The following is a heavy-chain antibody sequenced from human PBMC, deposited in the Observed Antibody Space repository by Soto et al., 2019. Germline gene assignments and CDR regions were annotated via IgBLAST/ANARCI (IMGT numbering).Heavy chain of an antibody. CDR1: GFSFPYSC. J-gene: IGHJ4*02. V-gene: IGHV3-30*03. CDR2: ISYVGNTK. CDR3: ARFWGPLTAAVDDC. D-gene: IGHD6-13*01. Sequence: PGGSLSLSCLPDGFSFPYSCMLWVRQAPGKGLEWVASISYVGNTKYSTDSVKGRFTITRDDSKNTLYLQMNSLRSEDTGVYFCARFWGPLTAAVDDCWGQGT.